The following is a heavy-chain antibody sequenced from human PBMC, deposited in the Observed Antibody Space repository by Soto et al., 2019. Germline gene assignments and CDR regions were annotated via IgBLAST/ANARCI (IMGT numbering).Heavy chain of an antibody. V-gene: IGHV5-51*01. CDR1: GYSFTSYW. CDR2: IYPGDSDT. J-gene: IGHJ6*02. D-gene: IGHD5-18*01. CDR3: ASGGGYSYGPRYYYYGMDV. Sequence: GESLKISCKGSGYSFTSYWIGWVRQMPGKGLEWMGIIYPGDSDTRYSPSFQGQVTISADKSISTAYLQWSSLKTSDTAMYYCASGGGYSYGPRYYYYGMDVWGQGTTVTVSS.